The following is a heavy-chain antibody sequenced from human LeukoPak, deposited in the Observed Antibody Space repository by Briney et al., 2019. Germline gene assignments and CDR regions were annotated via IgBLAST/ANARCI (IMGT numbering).Heavy chain of an antibody. V-gene: IGHV6-1*01. CDR3: ARDGPPNYDFWSGYPGGYYYYYMDV. CDR2: TYHRSKWYN. CDR1: GDSVSSNSAA. D-gene: IGHD3-3*01. J-gene: IGHJ6*03. Sequence: SQTLSLTCAISGDSVSSNSAAWNWIRQSPSRGLEWLGRTYHRSKWYNDYAVSVKSRITINPDTSKNQFSLQLNSVTPEDTAVYYCARDGPPNYDFWSGYPGGYYYYYMDVWGKGTTVTVSS.